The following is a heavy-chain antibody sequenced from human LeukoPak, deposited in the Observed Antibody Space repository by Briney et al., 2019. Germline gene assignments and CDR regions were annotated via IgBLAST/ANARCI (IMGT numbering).Heavy chain of an antibody. CDR3: AREGHSGDYFDY. D-gene: IGHD2-21*01. V-gene: IGHV3-7*05. CDR2: IKRDGGEK. Sequence: GASLRLSCVVSGFICSSYWMSWVRQPPGKGLEWVANIKRDGGEKYYVDSVKGRFTISRDNAKKSLYLQMNSLRAEDTAVYYCAREGHSGDYFDYWGQGTLVTVSS. J-gene: IGHJ4*02. CDR1: GFICSSYW.